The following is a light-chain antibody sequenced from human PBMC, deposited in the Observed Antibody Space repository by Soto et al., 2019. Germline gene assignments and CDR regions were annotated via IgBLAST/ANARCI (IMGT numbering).Light chain of an antibody. CDR2: DAS. CDR3: QQYNSYPFT. V-gene: IGKV1-5*01. J-gene: IGKJ2*01. Sequence: IQMTQSPSILSASVGDRVTTTCRASQTISARLAWYQQKPGRAPKILIYDASSLQSGVSSRFSGGGSETEFTLTISSLQPDDFATYYCQQYNSYPFTFGQGTKLDIK. CDR1: QTISAR.